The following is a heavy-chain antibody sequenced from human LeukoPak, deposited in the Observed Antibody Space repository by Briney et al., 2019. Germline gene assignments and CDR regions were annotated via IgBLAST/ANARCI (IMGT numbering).Heavy chain of an antibody. D-gene: IGHD3-10*01. CDR2: ISYDGSNK. CDR3: ASLAPHYYGSGSYYREGMDY. J-gene: IGHJ4*02. CDR1: GFTFSSYA. V-gene: IGHV3-30-3*01. Sequence: PGGSLRLSCAASGFTFSSYAMHWVRQAPGKGLEWVAVISYDGSNKYYADSVKGRFTISRDNSKNTLYLQMNSLRAEDTAVYYCASLAPHYYGSGSYYREGMDYWGQGTLVTVSS.